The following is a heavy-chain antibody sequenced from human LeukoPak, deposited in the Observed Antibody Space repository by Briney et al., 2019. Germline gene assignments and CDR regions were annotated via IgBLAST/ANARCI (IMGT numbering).Heavy chain of an antibody. CDR1: GYSISSGYY. D-gene: IGHD5-24*01. J-gene: IGHJ3*02. V-gene: IGHV4-38-2*02. CDR3: ARDRGRWLHRDAFDI. CDR2: IYHSGST. Sequence: SETLSLTCAVSGYSISSGYYWGWIRQPPGKGLEWIGSIYHSGSTYYDPSLKSRVTISVDTSKNQFSLKLSSVTAADTAVYYCARDRGRWLHRDAFDIWGQGTMVTVSS.